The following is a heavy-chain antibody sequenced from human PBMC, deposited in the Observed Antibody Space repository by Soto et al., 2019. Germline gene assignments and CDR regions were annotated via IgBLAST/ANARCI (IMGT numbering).Heavy chain of an antibody. J-gene: IGHJ4*02. CDR1: GGSISSYY. V-gene: IGHV4-59*01. Sequence: SPTLSLTCTVSGGSISSYYWSWIRQPPGKGLEWIGYIYYSGSTNYNPSLKSRVTISVDTSKNQFSLKLSSVTAADTAVYYCARVGWYSSSSYFDYWGQGTLVTVSS. D-gene: IGHD6-6*01. CDR3: ARVGWYSSSSYFDY. CDR2: IYYSGST.